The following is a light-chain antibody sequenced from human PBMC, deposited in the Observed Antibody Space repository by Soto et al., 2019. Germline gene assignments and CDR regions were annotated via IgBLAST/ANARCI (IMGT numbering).Light chain of an antibody. CDR2: AAS. J-gene: IGKJ1*01. Sequence: DIHMTQSPSSVSASVGRIFTITCRASQGISRWLAWYQQKPGKAPKLLIYAASTLQSGVPSRFRGSGSGTEFTLTISSLKTEDFATYYCQQLNSYHTWTFGQGTKVDIK. CDR3: QQLNSYHTWT. V-gene: IGKV1D-12*01. CDR1: QGISRW.